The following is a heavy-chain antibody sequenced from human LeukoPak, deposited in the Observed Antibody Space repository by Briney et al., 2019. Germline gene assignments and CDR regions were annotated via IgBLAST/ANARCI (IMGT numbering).Heavy chain of an antibody. Sequence: GGSLRLSWAASGFTFSIYWMTWVRQAPGKGLEWVANIKQDGSEKYYVDSVKGRFTISRDNAKNSLYLQMNSLRAEDTAVYYCARGSPYFYGTDLDYWGQGTLVTVSS. V-gene: IGHV3-7*01. J-gene: IGHJ4*02. CDR2: IKQDGSEK. CDR1: GFTFSIYW. D-gene: IGHD3-10*01. CDR3: ARGSPYFYGTDLDY.